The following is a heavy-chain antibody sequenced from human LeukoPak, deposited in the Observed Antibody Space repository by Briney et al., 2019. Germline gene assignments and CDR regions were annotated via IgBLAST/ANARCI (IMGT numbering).Heavy chain of an antibody. CDR2: INPDNGGT. Sequence: GASVKVSCKASGYTFTGYYMHWVRQAPGQGLEWMGWINPDNGGTNYAQKFQGRVTMTRDMSISTAYMELSRLRSDATGVYYCARDPSNSGYDYLYYFDYWGQGTLVTVSS. J-gene: IGHJ4*02. CDR3: ARDPSNSGYDYLYYFDY. V-gene: IGHV1-2*02. D-gene: IGHD5-12*01. CDR1: GYTFTGYY.